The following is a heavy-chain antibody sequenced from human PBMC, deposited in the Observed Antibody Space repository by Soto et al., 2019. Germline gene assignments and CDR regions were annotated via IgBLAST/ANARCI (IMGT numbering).Heavy chain of an antibody. J-gene: IGHJ5*02. CDR1: GGTFSSYA. V-gene: IGHV1-69*13. CDR2: IIPIFGTA. D-gene: IGHD1-7*01. Sequence: SVKVSCKASGGTFSSYAISWVRQAPGQGLEWMGGIIPIFGTANYAQKFQGRVTITADESTSTAYMELSSLRSEDTAVYYCARDWYNWNYGSQYNWFDPWGQGTMVTVSS. CDR3: ARDWYNWNYGSQYNWFDP.